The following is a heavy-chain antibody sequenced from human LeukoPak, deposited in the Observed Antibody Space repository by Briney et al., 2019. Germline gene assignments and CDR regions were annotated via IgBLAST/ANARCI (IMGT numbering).Heavy chain of an antibody. J-gene: IGHJ6*02. Sequence: GGSLRLSCAASGFTFSNYNMNWVRQAPGKGLEWVSYINSGSSTIYYADSVKGRFTISRDNSKNTLYLQMNSLRAEDTAVYYCARRYCSGGSCYLDVWGQGTTVTVSS. D-gene: IGHD2-15*01. CDR3: ARRYCSGGSCYLDV. V-gene: IGHV3-48*01. CDR2: INSGSSTI. CDR1: GFTFSNYN.